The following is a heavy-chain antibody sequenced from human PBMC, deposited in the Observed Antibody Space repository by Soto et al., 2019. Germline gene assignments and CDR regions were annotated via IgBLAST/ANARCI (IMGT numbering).Heavy chain of an antibody. Sequence: VQLLESGGGLVQPGASLRLSCAASGFTFSYYWMHWVRQAPGMGLVWVSRIHSDGSSTTYADSVKGRFTISRDNARNTLYLQMNSLRAEDTAVYYCARGDRGAFDLWGQGTVVTVSS. CDR2: IHSDGSST. D-gene: IGHD1-26*01. CDR1: GFTFSYYW. CDR3: ARGDRGAFDL. V-gene: IGHV3-74*01. J-gene: IGHJ3*01.